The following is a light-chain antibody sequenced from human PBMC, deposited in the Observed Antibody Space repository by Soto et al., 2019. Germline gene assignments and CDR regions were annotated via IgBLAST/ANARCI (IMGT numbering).Light chain of an antibody. Sequence: ENVLTQSPATLSLSPGARATLSCRASQSVSSYLAWYQHKPGQAPRLLIYAASNRATGIPARFSGSGSGTDFTLTISSLEPEDFAFYYRQQGSNLPPLTLGGGTRVEIK. J-gene: IGKJ4*01. CDR1: QSVSSY. CDR2: AAS. CDR3: QQGSNLPPLT. V-gene: IGKV3-11*01.